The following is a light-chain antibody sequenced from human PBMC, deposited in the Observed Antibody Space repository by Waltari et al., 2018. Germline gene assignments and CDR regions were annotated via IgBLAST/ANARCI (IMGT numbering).Light chain of an antibody. CDR3: QQGYNTPST. Sequence: DIQMTQSPSSLSASVGDRVTITCRASPTISTYLHWYQQKPGEAPKLLIYGASSLHSGVPSRFSGSGSGTYFTLTISSLQPEDSATYYCQQGYNTPSTFGGGTKVEIK. CDR1: PTISTY. V-gene: IGKV1-39*01. CDR2: GAS. J-gene: IGKJ4*01.